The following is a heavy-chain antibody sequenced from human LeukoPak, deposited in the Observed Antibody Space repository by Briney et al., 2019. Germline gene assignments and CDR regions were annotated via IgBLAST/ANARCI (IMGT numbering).Heavy chain of an antibody. V-gene: IGHV3-21*01. CDR3: ASLDRWELREDY. CDR1: GFTFSSYS. J-gene: IGHJ4*02. D-gene: IGHD1-26*01. CDR2: ISSSSSYI. Sequence: NSGGSLRLSCAASGFTFSSYSMNWVRQAPGKGLEWVSSISSSSSYIYYADSVKGRFTISRDNAKNSLYLQMNSLRAEDTAVYYCASLDRWELREDYWGQGTLVTVSS.